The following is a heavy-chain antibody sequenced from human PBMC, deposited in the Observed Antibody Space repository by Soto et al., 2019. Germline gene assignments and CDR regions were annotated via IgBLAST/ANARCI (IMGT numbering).Heavy chain of an antibody. Sequence: NPSETLSLTCTVSGGSISSSSYYWGWIRQPPGKGLEWIGSIYYSGSTYYNPSLKSRVTISVDTSKNQFSLKLSSVTAADTAVYYCARLIYGDYGGYYYGMDVWGQGTTVTVSS. V-gene: IGHV4-39*01. CDR2: IYYSGST. J-gene: IGHJ6*02. CDR3: ARLIYGDYGGYYYGMDV. D-gene: IGHD4-17*01. CDR1: GGSISSSSYY.